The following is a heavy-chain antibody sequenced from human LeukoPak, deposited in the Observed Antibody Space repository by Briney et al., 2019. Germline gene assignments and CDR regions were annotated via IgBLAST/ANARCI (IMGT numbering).Heavy chain of an antibody. D-gene: IGHD2/OR15-2a*01. CDR1: GFTFSDYA. J-gene: IGHJ4*02. V-gene: IGHV3-23*01. CDR3: ARGGGAFYFYYFDL. Sequence: GGSLRLSCAASGFTFSDYAMSWVRRAPGKGLEWVSVIVGSGGTTYYADSGKGRFTISRDNSKNTLYLQTNSLRSEDTAVYYCARGGGAFYFYYFDLWGQGTLVTVSS. CDR2: IVGSGGTT.